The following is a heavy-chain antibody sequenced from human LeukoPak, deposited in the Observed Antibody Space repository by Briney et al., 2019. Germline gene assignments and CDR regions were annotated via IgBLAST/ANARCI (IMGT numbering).Heavy chain of an antibody. CDR3: AGVGYSSGWYRN. V-gene: IGHV3-66*01. CDR1: GFNVTTNY. CDR2: IYSGGGS. D-gene: IGHD6-19*01. Sequence: PGGSLRLSCAASGFNVTTNYMSWVRQAPGKGLMWLSVIYSGGGSNYAESVKGRFTISRDTSKNTLFLQMNNLRAEDTADYCAGVGYSSGWYRNWGQGTLVTVSS. J-gene: IGHJ4*02.